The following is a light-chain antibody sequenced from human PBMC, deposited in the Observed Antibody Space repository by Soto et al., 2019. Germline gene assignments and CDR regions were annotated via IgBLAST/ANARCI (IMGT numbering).Light chain of an antibody. Sequence: EIVLTQSPGTLSLSPGERATLSCRASQSVSSSYLAWYQQKPGQPPRLLIYGASSRATGIPDRFSGRGSGTDFTLTISRLEPEDFAVYYCQQYGSSPTTFGQGTKVDIK. CDR2: GAS. CDR3: QQYGSSPTT. J-gene: IGKJ1*01. V-gene: IGKV3-20*01. CDR1: QSVSSSY.